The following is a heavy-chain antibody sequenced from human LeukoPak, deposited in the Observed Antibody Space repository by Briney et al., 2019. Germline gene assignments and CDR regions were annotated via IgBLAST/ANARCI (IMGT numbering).Heavy chain of an antibody. D-gene: IGHD6-13*01. V-gene: IGHV6-1*01. J-gene: IGHJ4*02. CDR2: TYYRSKWYN. Sequence: SQTLSLTCAISGDSVSTNSATWNWIRQSPWRGLEWLGRTYYRSKWYNDYAISVKSRVTINPDTSKTLFSLQLNSVTPEDTAVYYCARVSAAGGNKPFDSWGQGTLVTVSS. CDR1: GDSVSTNSAT. CDR3: ARVSAAGGNKPFDS.